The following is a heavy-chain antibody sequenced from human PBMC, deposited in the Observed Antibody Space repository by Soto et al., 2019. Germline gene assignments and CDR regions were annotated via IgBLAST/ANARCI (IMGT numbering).Heavy chain of an antibody. V-gene: IGHV3-30-3*01. D-gene: IGHD6-19*01. J-gene: IGHJ4*02. Sequence: GGSLRLSCAASGFTFSSYAMHWVRQAPGKGLEWVAVISYDGSNKYYADSVKGRLTISRDNSKNTLYLQMNSLRAEETAVYYCARHPHGRYIAVAATGFDWGQGTLVTVSS. CDR1: GFTFSSYA. CDR2: ISYDGSNK. CDR3: ARHPHGRYIAVAATGFD.